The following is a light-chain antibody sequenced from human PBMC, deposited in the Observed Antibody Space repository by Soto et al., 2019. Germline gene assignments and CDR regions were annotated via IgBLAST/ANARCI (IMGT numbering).Light chain of an antibody. J-gene: IGKJ2*01. CDR3: QQYFSTPFRYT. V-gene: IGKV4-1*01. Sequence: DIVMTQSPDSLAVSLGERATINCKSSQSVLYSSNNKNYLAWYQQKPGQPPKLLIYWASTRESGVPDRFSGSGSGTDFTLTSSSLQAEDVAVYSCQQYFSTPFRYTFGRGHKLEIQ. CDR1: QSVLYSSNNKNY. CDR2: WAS.